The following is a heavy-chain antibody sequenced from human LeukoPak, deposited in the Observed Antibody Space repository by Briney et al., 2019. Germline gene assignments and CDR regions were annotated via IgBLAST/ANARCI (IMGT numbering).Heavy chain of an antibody. D-gene: IGHD4-17*01. CDR2: IRSKANSYAT. Sequence: GGSLRLSCAASGFTFSGSAMHWVRQDSGKGLEWVGRIRSKANSYATAYAASVKGRFTISRDDSKNTAYLQMNSLKTEDTAVYYCTRKYGDYLLDAFDIWGQGTMVTVSS. CDR1: GFTFSGSA. J-gene: IGHJ3*02. CDR3: TRKYGDYLLDAFDI. V-gene: IGHV3-73*01.